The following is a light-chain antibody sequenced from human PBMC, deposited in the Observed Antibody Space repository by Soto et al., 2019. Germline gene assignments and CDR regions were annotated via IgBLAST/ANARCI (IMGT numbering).Light chain of an antibody. CDR3: QHYKSYFFT. V-gene: IGKV1-5*01. Sequence: DIQMTQSPSTLSASVGDRVTITCRASQSVSSWLAWYQQKPGKAPKLLIYDASSLESGVPSRFSGSRSGTEFTLTISSLQPDDFATYYCQHYKSYFFTFGPGTKVEIK. CDR1: QSVSSW. CDR2: DAS. J-gene: IGKJ3*01.